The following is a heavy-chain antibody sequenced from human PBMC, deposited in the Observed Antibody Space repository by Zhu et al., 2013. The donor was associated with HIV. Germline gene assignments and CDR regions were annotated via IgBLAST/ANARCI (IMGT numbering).Heavy chain of an antibody. CDR3: ARDPRFCTSSGCYPWNWFDP. Sequence: LVQSGADVKKPGASVKVSCKSSGYTFTAYYVHWVRQAPGQGLEWMGWINPDTGGTNYAQKFQGRVTMTRDTSIGTAYMELSRLTSDDTAIYYCARDPRFCTSSGCYPWNWFDPWGLGTLVTVSS. D-gene: IGHD2-2*01. V-gene: IGHV1-2*02. J-gene: IGHJ5*02. CDR2: INPDTGGT. CDR1: GYTFTAYY.